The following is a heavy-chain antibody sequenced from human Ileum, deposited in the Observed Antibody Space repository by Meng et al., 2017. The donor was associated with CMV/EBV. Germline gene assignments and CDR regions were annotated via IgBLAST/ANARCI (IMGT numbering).Heavy chain of an antibody. D-gene: IGHD6-19*01. CDR2: IRGYGTT. V-gene: IGHV3-23*01. CDR1: RFMVGVCA. J-gene: IGHJ4*02. CDR3: AKDVPFSGWRGWEC. Sequence: SRFMVGVCAMSRVRQAPGEGLEVFSYIRGYGTTQHADSVMGRFTISKDKSKNTLYLQMDSLRPEDTAVYYCAKDVPFSGWRGWECWGQGTLVTVSS.